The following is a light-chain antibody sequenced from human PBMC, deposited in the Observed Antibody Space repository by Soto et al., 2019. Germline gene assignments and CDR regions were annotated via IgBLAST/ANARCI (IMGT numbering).Light chain of an antibody. CDR3: QQYGSSTIT. Sequence: ESVLTQSPGTLSLSPGERATLSCMASKSVSSSYLAWYQQKPGQAPRLLIYVAFSRATGIPDMFSGSGSGTDFTLTISRLEPEDFAVYYCQQYGSSTITFGKGTRLEMK. CDR2: VAF. CDR1: KSVSSSY. J-gene: IGKJ5*01. V-gene: IGKV3-20*01.